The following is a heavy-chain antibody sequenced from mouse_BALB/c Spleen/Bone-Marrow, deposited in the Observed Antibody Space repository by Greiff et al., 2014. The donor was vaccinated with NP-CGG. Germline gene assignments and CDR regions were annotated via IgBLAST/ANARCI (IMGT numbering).Heavy chain of an antibody. CDR2: ISYDGSN. V-gene: IGHV3-6*02. D-gene: IGHD2-1*01. CDR3: ANYGNYFDY. Sequence: EVQRVESGPGLVKPSQSLSLTCSVTGYSITSGYYWNWIRQFPGNKLEWMGYISYDGSNNYNPSLKNRIPITRDTSKNQFFLKLNSVTTEDTATYYCANYGNYFDYWGQGTTLTVSS. CDR1: GYSITSGYY. J-gene: IGHJ2*01.